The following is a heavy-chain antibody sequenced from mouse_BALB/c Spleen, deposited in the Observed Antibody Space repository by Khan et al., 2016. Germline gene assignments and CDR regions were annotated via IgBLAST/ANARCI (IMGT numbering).Heavy chain of an antibody. CDR2: IWTGGGT. V-gene: IGHV2-9-2*01. CDR1: GFSLTSYD. CDR3: VSAYYGNYFSY. D-gene: IGHD2-10*01. Sequence: QVQLQESGPGLVAPSQSLSITCTVSGFSLTSYDISWISQPPGKGLEWLGVIWTGGGTNYNSAFMSRLSISKDNSKSHVFLKMNSLQTDDTAIYYCVSAYYGNYFSYWGQGTTLTVSS. J-gene: IGHJ2*01.